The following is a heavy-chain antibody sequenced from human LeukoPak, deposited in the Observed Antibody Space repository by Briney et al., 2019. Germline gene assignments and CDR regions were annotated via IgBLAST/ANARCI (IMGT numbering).Heavy chain of an antibody. CDR3: ARRGPAVAGTRTDP. V-gene: IGHV3-30*02. CDR1: RFTFNSYG. D-gene: IGHD6-19*01. CDR2: IRYDGSNE. Sequence: GGSLRLSCAASRFTFNSYGMHWVRQAPGKGLEWVAFIRYDGSNEYYADSLKGRFTISRDNSKNTLFLQMNSLRAEDTAVYYCARRGPAVAGTRTDPWGQGTLVTVSS. J-gene: IGHJ5*02.